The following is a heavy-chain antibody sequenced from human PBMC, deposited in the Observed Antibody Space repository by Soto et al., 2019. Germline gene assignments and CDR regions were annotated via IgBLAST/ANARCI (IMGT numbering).Heavy chain of an antibody. CDR3: ARVWSGYVDY. CDR1: GFTVSSNY. CDR2: IYSGGST. J-gene: IGHJ4*02. Sequence: SLRLSCAASGFTVSSNYMSWVRQAPGKGLEWVSVIYSGGSTYYAGSVKGRFTISRHNSKNTLYLQMNSLRAEDTAVYYCARVWSGYVDYWGQGTLVTVSS. D-gene: IGHD3-3*01. V-gene: IGHV3-53*04.